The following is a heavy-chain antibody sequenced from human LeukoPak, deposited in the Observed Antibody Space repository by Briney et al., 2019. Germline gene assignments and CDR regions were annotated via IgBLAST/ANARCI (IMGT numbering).Heavy chain of an antibody. V-gene: IGHV1-2*02. D-gene: IGHD5-24*01. CDR1: GYTFTGYY. Sequence: GASVKVSCKASGYTFTGYYMHWVRQAPGQGLEWMGWINPNSGGTNYAQKFQGRVTMTRDTSISTAYMELSRLRSDDTAVYYCARGWPDGYTLDYFDYWGQGPRSPSPQ. J-gene: IGHJ4*02. CDR3: ARGWPDGYTLDYFDY. CDR2: INPNSGGT.